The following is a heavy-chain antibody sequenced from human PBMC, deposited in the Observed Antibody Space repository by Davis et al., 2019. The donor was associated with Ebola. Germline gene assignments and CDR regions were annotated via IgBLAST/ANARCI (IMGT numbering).Heavy chain of an antibody. D-gene: IGHD5-18*01. CDR1: GFTFDDYA. CDR3: ARDSGAQAIQLWGRLYYYDGMDV. V-gene: IGHV3-9*01. J-gene: IGHJ6*02. CDR2: VSWNSGSI. Sequence: PGGSLRLSCAASGFTFDDYAMHWVRQAPGKGLEWVSGVSWNSGSIVYADSVKGRFTISRDNAKNSLYLQMNSLRAEDTAVYYCARDSGAQAIQLWGRLYYYDGMDVWGQGTTVTVSS.